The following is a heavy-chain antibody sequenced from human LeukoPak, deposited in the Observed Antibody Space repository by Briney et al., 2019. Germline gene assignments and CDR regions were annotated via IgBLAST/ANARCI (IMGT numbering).Heavy chain of an antibody. CDR3: ARGLASSNWPHWFDP. D-gene: IGHD6-13*01. CDR1: GFTFSSYW. Sequence: PGGPLRLSCAASGFTFSSYWMHWVRQAPGKGLEWVSYISAIDSTTYYADSVKGRFTISRDNAKNSLYLQMNSLRVEDTAVYHCARGLASSNWPHWFDPWGQGTLVSVSS. V-gene: IGHV3-48*04. CDR2: ISAIDSTT. J-gene: IGHJ5*02.